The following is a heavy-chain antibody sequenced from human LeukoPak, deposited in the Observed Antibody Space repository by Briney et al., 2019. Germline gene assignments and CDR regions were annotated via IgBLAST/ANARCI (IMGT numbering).Heavy chain of an antibody. CDR1: GFTFTRCG. J-gene: IGHJ4*02. CDR2: ISDSGGHS. Sequence: GGSLRLSCAASGFTFTRCGMTWVRQAPGKGLEWVSSISDSGGHSYYTDSVKGRFTISRDNSKNTLYLQMNSLRAEDTALYYCAKDISSVTPYYFDYWGQGTLVTVSS. D-gene: IGHD4-11*01. CDR3: AKDISSVTPYYFDY. V-gene: IGHV3-23*01.